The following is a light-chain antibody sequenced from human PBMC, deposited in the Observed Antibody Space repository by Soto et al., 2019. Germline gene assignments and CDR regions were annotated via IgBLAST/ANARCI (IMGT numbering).Light chain of an antibody. CDR2: EVR. CDR3: SAYTARSTLV. Sequence: QSVLTQPASVSGSPGQSITISCTGTSRDVGGYNSVSWYQQHPGKAPKLMIYEVRNRPSGISSRFSGSRSGNTASLTISGLQSEDEGDYYCSAYTARSTLVFGGGTK. J-gene: IGLJ3*02. CDR1: SRDVGGYNS. V-gene: IGLV2-14*01.